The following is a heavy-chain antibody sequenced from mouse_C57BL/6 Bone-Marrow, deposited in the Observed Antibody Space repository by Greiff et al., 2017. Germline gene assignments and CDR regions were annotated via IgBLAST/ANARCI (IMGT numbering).Heavy chain of an antibody. J-gene: IGHJ2*01. V-gene: IGHV5-17*01. Sequence: EVKLVESGGGLVKPGGSLKLSCAASGFTFSDYGMHWVRQAPEKGLEWVAYISSGSSTLYDADTVKGRFTISSDKAKNTLFLQMTSLRSEDTAMYDCARKYRFDYWGQGTTLTVSS. CDR2: ISSGSSTL. CDR3: ARKYRFDY. D-gene: IGHD2-14*01. CDR1: GFTFSDYG.